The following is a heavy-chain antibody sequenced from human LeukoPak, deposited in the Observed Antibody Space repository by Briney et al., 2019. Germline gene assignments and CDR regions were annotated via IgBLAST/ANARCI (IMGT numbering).Heavy chain of an antibody. CDR3: ARVGGYFSY. CDR1: GGSINSYC. D-gene: IGHD5-12*01. CDR2: IYYSGST. V-gene: IGHV4-59*01. Sequence: SETLSLTCTVSGGSINSYCWSWIRQPPGKGLEWIGYIYYSGSTNYNPSLKSRVTMSVDTSKNQFSLKVRPVTAADSAVYYCARVGGYFSYWGQGTLVTVSS. J-gene: IGHJ4*02.